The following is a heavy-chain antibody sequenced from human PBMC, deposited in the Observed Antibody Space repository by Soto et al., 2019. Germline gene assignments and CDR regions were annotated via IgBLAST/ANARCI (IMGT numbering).Heavy chain of an antibody. J-gene: IGHJ4*02. CDR3: ARVYVVAGELDY. CDR2: IDGNSGGT. V-gene: IGHV1-2*02. D-gene: IGHD2-15*01. CDR1: GYSFTNYY. Sequence: VHLVQSGAEVKKPGASVKVSCKASGYSFTNYYIHWVRQAPGQRPEWMGWIDGNSGGTKFAQKFQDRVTMTRDRSTVTAHMELSRLKSDDTAVYYCARVYVVAGELDYWGQGTLVTVSS.